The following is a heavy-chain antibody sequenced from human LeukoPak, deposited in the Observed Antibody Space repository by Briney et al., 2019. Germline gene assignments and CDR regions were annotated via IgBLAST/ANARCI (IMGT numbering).Heavy chain of an antibody. CDR1: GGSISSYH. CDR2: IYSTGST. J-gene: IGHJ4*02. D-gene: IGHD6-25*01. V-gene: IGHV4-59*01. CDR3: ARRHIAAASTLEY. Sequence: SETLSLTCTVSGGSISSYHWSWIRQSPGKGLEWIGYIYSTGSTNYNPSLKSRVSTSVDTSKNQFSLKLSSVTAADTAVYYCARRHIAAASTLEYWGQGTLVTVSS.